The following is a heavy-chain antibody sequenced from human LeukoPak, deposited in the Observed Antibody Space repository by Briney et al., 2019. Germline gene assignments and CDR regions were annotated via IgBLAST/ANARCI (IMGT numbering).Heavy chain of an antibody. CDR1: GYTFTGYD. V-gene: IGHV1-46*01. CDR3: ARGGSSWYRGSFQH. D-gene: IGHD6-13*01. J-gene: IGHJ1*01. Sequence: ASVKVSCKASGYTFTGYDMHWVRQAPGQGREWMGIINPSGGSTSYAQIFQGRVTMTRDTSTSTVYMGLSSLRSEDTAVYYCARGGSSWYRGSFQHWGQGTLVTVSS. CDR2: INPSGGST.